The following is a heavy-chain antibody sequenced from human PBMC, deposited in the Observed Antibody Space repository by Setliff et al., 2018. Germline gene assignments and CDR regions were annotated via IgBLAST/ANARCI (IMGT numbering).Heavy chain of an antibody. CDR2: IYYSGST. J-gene: IGHJ5*02. V-gene: IGHV4-31*03. CDR1: GGSISSSSYY. CDR3: ARVYDSSGRMINWFDP. Sequence: PSETLSLTCTVSGGSISSSSYYWGWIRPHPGKGLEWIGYIYYSGSTYYNPSLKSRVTISVDTSKNQFSLKLSSVTAADTAVYYCARVYDSSGRMINWFDPWGQGTLVTVSS. D-gene: IGHD3-22*01.